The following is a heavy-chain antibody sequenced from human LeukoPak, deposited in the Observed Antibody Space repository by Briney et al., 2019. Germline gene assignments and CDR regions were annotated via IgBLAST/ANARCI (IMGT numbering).Heavy chain of an antibody. CDR3: ARFPQVGYYYYGMDV. CDR1: GGSFSGYY. V-gene: IGHV4-34*01. J-gene: IGHJ6*04. CDR2: INHSGST. D-gene: IGHD1-26*01. Sequence: SETLSLTCAVYGGSFSGYYWSWIRQPPGKGLEWIGEINHSGSTNYNPSLKSRVTISVDTSKNPFSLKLSSVTAADTAVYYCARFPQVGYYYYGMDVWGKGTTVTVSS.